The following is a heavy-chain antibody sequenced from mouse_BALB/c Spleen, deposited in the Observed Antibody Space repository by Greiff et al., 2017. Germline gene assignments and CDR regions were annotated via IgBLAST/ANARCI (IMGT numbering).Heavy chain of an antibody. CDR1: GYTFTSYW. Sequence: VQLQQSGAELARPGASVKLSCKASGYTFTSYWMQWVKQRPGQGLEWIGAIYPGDGDTRYTQKFKGKATLTADKSSSTAYMQLSSLASEDSAVYYCARRGGNYVRAMDYWGQGTSVTVSS. D-gene: IGHD2-1*01. J-gene: IGHJ4*01. V-gene: IGHV1-87*01. CDR2: IYPGDGDT. CDR3: ARRGGNYVRAMDY.